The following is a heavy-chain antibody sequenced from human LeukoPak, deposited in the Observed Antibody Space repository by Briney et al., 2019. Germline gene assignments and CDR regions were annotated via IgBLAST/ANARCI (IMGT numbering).Heavy chain of an antibody. CDR2: IKEDGSEK. Sequence: GGSLRLSCTASGFTFSSYWMTWVRQAPGKGLAWVANIKEDGSEKYYVDSVKGRFTISRDNAKNSLYLQMNSLRVEDAAVYYCARERGSYYGSGSPIDYWGQGTLVTVSS. D-gene: IGHD3-10*01. CDR3: ARERGSYYGSGSPIDY. CDR1: GFTFSSYW. J-gene: IGHJ4*02. V-gene: IGHV3-7*01.